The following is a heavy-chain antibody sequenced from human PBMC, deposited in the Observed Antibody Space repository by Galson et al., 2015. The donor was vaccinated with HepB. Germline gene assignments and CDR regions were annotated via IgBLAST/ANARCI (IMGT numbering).Heavy chain of an antibody. V-gene: IGHV5-51*03. D-gene: IGHD6-13*01. J-gene: IGHJ4*02. Sequence: SGAEVKKPGESLKISCKGSGYSFTNYWIGWVRQMPGKGLELMGIIYPDDSDTTYSPSFQGQVTISADKSITTAYLQWSSLKASDTAIYYCARRGAQQRGLDYWGQGTLVTVSS. CDR1: GYSFTNYW. CDR2: IYPDDSDT. CDR3: ARRGAQQRGLDY.